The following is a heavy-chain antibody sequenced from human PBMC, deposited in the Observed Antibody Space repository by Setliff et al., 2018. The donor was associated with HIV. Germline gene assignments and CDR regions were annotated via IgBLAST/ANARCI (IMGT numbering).Heavy chain of an antibody. J-gene: IGHJ6*03. V-gene: IGHV1-18*01. D-gene: IGHD2-8*01. CDR3: VRLTADRTNYYYYMDV. CDR1: GYTFTSYG. Sequence: RASVKVSCKASGYTFTSYGISWVRQAPGQGLEWMGWIDSNNGNRNFEQKFRGRVTMTTDISTNTAYMEVRSLSFDDTAVYYCVRLTADRTNYYYYMDVWGKGTTVTVSS. CDR2: IDSNNGNR.